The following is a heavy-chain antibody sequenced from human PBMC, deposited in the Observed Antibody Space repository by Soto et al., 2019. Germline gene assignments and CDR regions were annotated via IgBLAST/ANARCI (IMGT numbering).Heavy chain of an antibody. CDR2: IKQDGSEE. Sequence: GGSLRLSCAVSGFTFSSYWMSWVRQAPGKGLEWVAKIKQDGSEEYYMDSVKGRFTISRDNAKNSLFLQMNSLRAEDAAVYYCVRRHCDSNGYYSGSYWGQVTLVTVSS. CDR3: VRRHCDSNGYYSGSY. CDR1: GFTFSSYW. D-gene: IGHD3-22*01. J-gene: IGHJ4*02. V-gene: IGHV3-7*03.